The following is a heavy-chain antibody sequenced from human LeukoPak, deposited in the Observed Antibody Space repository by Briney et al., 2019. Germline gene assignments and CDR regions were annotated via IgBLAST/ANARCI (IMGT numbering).Heavy chain of an antibody. CDR2: IYYIGST. CDR1: GGSVSSGSYY. V-gene: IGHV4-61*01. CDR3: ARWVDTTMVGFDY. D-gene: IGHD5-18*01. Sequence: SETLSLTCTVSGGSVSSGSYYWGWIRQPPGKGREWIGYIYYIGSTNYNPSLKSRITISVDTTKNQFSLKLSSVTAADTAVYYCARWVDTTMVGFDYWGQGTLVTVSS. J-gene: IGHJ4*02.